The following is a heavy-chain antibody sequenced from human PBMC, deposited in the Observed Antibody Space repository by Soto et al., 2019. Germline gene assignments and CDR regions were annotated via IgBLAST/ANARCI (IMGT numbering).Heavy chain of an antibody. V-gene: IGHV1-3*01. D-gene: IGHD6-13*01. CDR1: GTTFSSYA. Sequence: AASVKVSCKASGTTFSSYAISWVRQAPGQGLEWLGGIIASNGKTRYPQEFQDRVTITMDTSASTTYMELSSLRSEDTSVYYCARDYRSSWGYWGQGTQVTVSS. CDR3: ARDYRSSWGY. J-gene: IGHJ4*02. CDR2: IIASNGKT.